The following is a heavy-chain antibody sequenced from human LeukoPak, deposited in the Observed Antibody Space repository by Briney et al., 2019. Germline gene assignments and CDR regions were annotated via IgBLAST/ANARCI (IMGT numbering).Heavy chain of an antibody. CDR1: GFTFGSYA. Sequence: PGGSLRLSCAASGFTFGSYAMHWVRQAPGKGLEWVAVISYDGSNKYYADFVKGRFTISRDNSKNTLYLQMNSLRADDTAVFYCAGYYHDSSGFPYWGQGTLVTVSS. J-gene: IGHJ4*02. CDR2: ISYDGSNK. D-gene: IGHD3-22*01. V-gene: IGHV3-30*04. CDR3: AGYYHDSSGFPY.